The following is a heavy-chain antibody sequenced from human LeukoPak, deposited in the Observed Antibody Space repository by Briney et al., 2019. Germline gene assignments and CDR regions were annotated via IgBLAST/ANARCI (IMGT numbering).Heavy chain of an antibody. D-gene: IGHD2-21*01. Sequence: GGSLRLSCAASGFTFSTNYMSWVPEAPGKGLEWVSVIYSGVSTYYAASVKGRFTISRDNSKNTVYLQMNSLRAEDTAVYYCARDHNCGGDCYSGMDVWGKGITVTVSS. V-gene: IGHV3-53*01. CDR3: ARDHNCGGDCYSGMDV. CDR1: GFTFSTNY. J-gene: IGHJ6*04. CDR2: IYSGVST.